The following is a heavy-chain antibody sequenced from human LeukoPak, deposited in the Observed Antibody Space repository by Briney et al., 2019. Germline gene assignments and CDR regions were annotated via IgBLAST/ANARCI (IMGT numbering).Heavy chain of an antibody. CDR2: ISGTGGST. CDR1: GFTFSSYA. CDR3: ARQGSAWDYFDY. D-gene: IGHD6-19*01. V-gene: IGHV3-23*01. J-gene: IGHJ4*02. Sequence: AGGSLRLSCAASGFTFSSYAMTWVRQAPRKGLEWVSSISGTGGSTFYADSVKGRFTISRDNAKNTLFLQMNSLRAEDTAVYYCARQGSAWDYFDYWGQGTLVTVSS.